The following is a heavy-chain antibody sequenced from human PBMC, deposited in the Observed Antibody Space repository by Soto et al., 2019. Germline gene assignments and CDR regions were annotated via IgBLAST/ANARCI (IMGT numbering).Heavy chain of an antibody. D-gene: IGHD6-13*01. V-gene: IGHV3-48*02. CDR3: ARDIIAAAGIWENYYYGMDV. Sequence: GGSLRLSCAASGFTFSSYSMNWVRQAPGKGLEWVSYTSSSSSTIYYADSVKGRFTISRDNAKNSLYLQMNSLRDEDTAVYYCARDIIAAAGIWENYYYGMDVWGQGTTVTVSS. J-gene: IGHJ6*02. CDR2: TSSSSSTI. CDR1: GFTFSSYS.